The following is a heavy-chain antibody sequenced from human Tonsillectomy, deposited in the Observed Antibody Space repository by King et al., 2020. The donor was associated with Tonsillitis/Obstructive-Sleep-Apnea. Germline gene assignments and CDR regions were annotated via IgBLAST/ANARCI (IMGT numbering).Heavy chain of an antibody. Sequence: VQLVESGAEVKKSGESLKISCKGSGYRFTTYWIGWVRQMPGKGLEWMGISYPGDSDTRHSPSFQGQVTISADKSIRTAYLQWSSLKASDTAMYFCARRFPSGGHGIYYFDYWGQGTLVTVSS. CDR3: ARRFPSGGHGIYYFDY. V-gene: IGHV5-51*01. CDR1: GYRFTTYW. D-gene: IGHD3-3*02. CDR2: SYPGDSDT. J-gene: IGHJ4*02.